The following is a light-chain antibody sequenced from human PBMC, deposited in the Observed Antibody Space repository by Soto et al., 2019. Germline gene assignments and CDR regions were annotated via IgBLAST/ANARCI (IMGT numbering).Light chain of an antibody. J-gene: IGKJ1*01. Sequence: EIVLTQSPATLSLSPGERATFSCRASQSVRSTYLAWYQQKPGQAPRLLVYGASTRATGIPDRFSGSGPGTDFTLTISRLEPEDFAVYYCQQYGTSPRTFGQGTKVEMK. CDR3: QQYGTSPRT. CDR2: GAS. V-gene: IGKV3-20*01. CDR1: QSVRSTY.